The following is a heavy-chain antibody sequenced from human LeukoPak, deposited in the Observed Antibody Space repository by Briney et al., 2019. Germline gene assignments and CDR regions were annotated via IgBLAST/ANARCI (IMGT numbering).Heavy chain of an antibody. CDR1: GFTFSNYW. CDR3: ARGSLSSSWPFDY. J-gene: IGHJ4*02. V-gene: IGHV3-11*06. D-gene: IGHD6-13*01. CDR2: ISSSSTYT. Sequence: PGGSLRLSCAASGFTFSNYWMYWVRQAPGKGLVWVSYISSSSTYTKFADSVKGRFTISRDNAKNSLYLQMNSLRAEDTAVYYCARGSLSSSWPFDYWGQGTLVTVSS.